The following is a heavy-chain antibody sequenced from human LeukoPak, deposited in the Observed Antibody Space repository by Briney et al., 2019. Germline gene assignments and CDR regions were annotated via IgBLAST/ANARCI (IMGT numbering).Heavy chain of an antibody. J-gene: IGHJ3*02. CDR1: GYTFTSYD. D-gene: IGHD6-13*01. CDR2: INPNSGGT. CDR3: ARVRRSSSWYRDDAFDI. Sequence: ASVKVSCKASGYTFTSYDINWVRQAPGQGLEWMGWINPNSGGTNYAQKFQGRVTMTRDTSISTAYMELSRLRSDDTAVYYCARVRRSSSWYRDDAFDIWGQGTMVTVSS. V-gene: IGHV1-2*02.